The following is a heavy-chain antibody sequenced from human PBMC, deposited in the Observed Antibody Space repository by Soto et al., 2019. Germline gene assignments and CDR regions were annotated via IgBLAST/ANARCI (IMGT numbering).Heavy chain of an antibody. Sequence: EVQLVESGGGLVKPGGSLRLSCAASGFTFSSYSVNWVRQAPGKGLEWVSSISSSSSYIYYADSVKGRFTISRDNAKNSLYLQMNSLRAEDTAVYYCARDAADIVVVVAARLDYWGQGTLVTVSS. J-gene: IGHJ4*02. CDR2: ISSSSSYI. V-gene: IGHV3-21*01. CDR3: ARDAADIVVVVAARLDY. D-gene: IGHD2-15*01. CDR1: GFTFSSYS.